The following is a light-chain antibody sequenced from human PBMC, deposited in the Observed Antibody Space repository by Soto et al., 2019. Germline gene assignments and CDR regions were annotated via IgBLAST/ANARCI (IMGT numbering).Light chain of an antibody. CDR1: DSNIGSNS. CDR3: AAWDASLCACV. J-gene: IGLJ1*01. Sequence: QSVLTQPPSASGTAGQVVTISCSGGDSNIGSNSVYWYQHLPRMAPKLLIYYNNQRPSGVPDRFSGSRSGTSASLAIVGLRSEDEAVYYCAAWDASLCACVFGNGTQLTVL. CDR2: YNN. V-gene: IGLV1-47*02.